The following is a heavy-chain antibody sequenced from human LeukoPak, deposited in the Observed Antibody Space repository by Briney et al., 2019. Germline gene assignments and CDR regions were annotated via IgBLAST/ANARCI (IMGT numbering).Heavy chain of an antibody. Sequence: GGSLRLSCAASGFTFNSYGMHWVRQAPGKGLEWVAVISYDGSNKYYADSVKGRFSISRDNSKNTLSLQMNNLRAEDTAVYYCAKDPGRNYYDSSGYLDYWGQGTLVAVSP. J-gene: IGHJ4*02. V-gene: IGHV3-30*18. D-gene: IGHD3-22*01. CDR2: ISYDGSNK. CDR1: GFTFNSYG. CDR3: AKDPGRNYYDSSGYLDY.